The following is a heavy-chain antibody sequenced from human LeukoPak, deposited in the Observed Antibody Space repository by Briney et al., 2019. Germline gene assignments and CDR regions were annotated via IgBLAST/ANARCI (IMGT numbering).Heavy chain of an antibody. V-gene: IGHV1-2*02. D-gene: IGHD3-10*01. Sequence: GASVKVSCKPSGYTFTGHYLHWVRQAPGQGLEWMGWINPNSGGTNYAQKFQGRVTMTRDTSISTAYMGLSRLRSDDTAMYYCARGSFYDSGSYYSPKKPFDNWGQGTLVTVSS. CDR2: INPNSGGT. J-gene: IGHJ4*02. CDR3: ARGSFYDSGSYYSPKKPFDN. CDR1: GYTFTGHY.